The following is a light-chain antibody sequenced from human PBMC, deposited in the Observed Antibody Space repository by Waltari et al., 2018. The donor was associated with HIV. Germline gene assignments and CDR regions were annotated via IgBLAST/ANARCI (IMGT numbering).Light chain of an antibody. V-gene: IGKV3-20*01. Sequence: EIVLTQSPGTLSLSPGERATLSCRASQSVGGPYLAWYQQKPGQAPRLLISGASRTATCIPDRLSGSGSGTDFILTISRLEPEDLAVYYCQQYGRSPLTFGGGTKVEIK. J-gene: IGKJ4*01. CDR2: GAS. CDR3: QQYGRSPLT. CDR1: QSVGGPY.